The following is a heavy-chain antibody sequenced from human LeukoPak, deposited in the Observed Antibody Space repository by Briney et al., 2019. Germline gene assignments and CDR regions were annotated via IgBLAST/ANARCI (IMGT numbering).Heavy chain of an antibody. Sequence: ASGKLSCKSSGYNFTGYILHWVRQAPGQGLEWMGWIDPKRGVTRYSQKFQGRVTLTRDTPMTTVYLELISLKSDDTARYFCARFGEDGDDMDVWGDGSTVTVSS. CDR2: IDPKRGVT. CDR3: ARFGEDGDDMDV. V-gene: IGHV1-2*02. CDR1: GYNFTGYI. D-gene: IGHD3-16*01. J-gene: IGHJ6*03.